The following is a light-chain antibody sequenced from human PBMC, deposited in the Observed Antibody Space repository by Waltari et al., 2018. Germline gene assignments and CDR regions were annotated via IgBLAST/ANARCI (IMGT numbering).Light chain of an antibody. CDR3: QQYNNWPPGT. J-gene: IGKJ1*01. V-gene: IGKV3-15*01. CDR2: GAS. CDR1: QSVSSS. Sequence: EIVMTQSPATLSVSPGERATLSCRASQSVSSSLACYQQKPGQAPRRLIYGASTRATGSPARFSGSGSGTEFTLTISSLQSEDFAVYYCQQYNNWPPGTFGQGTKVEIK.